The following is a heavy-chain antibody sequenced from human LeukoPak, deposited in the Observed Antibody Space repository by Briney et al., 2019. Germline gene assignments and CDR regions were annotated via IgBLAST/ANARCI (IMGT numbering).Heavy chain of an antibody. V-gene: IGHV4-31*03. CDR3: ARGGTYDASSFDS. Sequence: PSQTLSLTCTVSDGSITSGTYYWSWIRQRPGEGLKWIAYIYYNGGTDYNPSLRSRVTISLDKSQNQFSLKLSSVTAADTAVYYCARGGTYDASSFDSWGLGTLVTVSS. CDR2: IYYNGGT. CDR1: DGSITSGTYY. D-gene: IGHD3-3*01. J-gene: IGHJ4*02.